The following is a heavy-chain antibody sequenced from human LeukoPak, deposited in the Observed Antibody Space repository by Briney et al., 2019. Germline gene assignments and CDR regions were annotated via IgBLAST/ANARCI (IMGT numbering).Heavy chain of an antibody. D-gene: IGHD1-14*01. V-gene: IGHV3-30-3*01. J-gene: IGHJ3*02. Sequence: PGRSLRLSCAASGFTFSSYAMHWVRQAPGKGLEWVAVISYDGSNKYYADSVKGRFTISRDNSKNTLYLQMNSLRAEDTAVYYCARGRNPTGAFDIWGQGTMVTVSS. CDR3: ARGRNPTGAFDI. CDR2: ISYDGSNK. CDR1: GFTFSSYA.